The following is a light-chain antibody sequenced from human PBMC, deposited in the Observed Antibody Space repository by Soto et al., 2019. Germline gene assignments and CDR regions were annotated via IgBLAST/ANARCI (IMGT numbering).Light chain of an antibody. CDR2: AAS. CDR1: QRICTS. J-gene: IGKJ2*01. CDR3: QQSFLTPRT. Sequence: IQMTQYPSSLSASVGDRLRITCRASQRICTSLNWYQHQVGRAPKLLIYAASNLQTGVPSRFSGSGSSTDFTLTISSLQPEGFATYYCQQSFLTPRTFGQGTKREIK. V-gene: IGKV1-39*01.